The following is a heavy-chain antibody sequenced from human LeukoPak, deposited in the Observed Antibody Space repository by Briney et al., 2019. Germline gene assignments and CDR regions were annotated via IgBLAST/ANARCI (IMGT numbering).Heavy chain of an antibody. CDR3: AKQGIAAAHPFDY. D-gene: IGHD6-13*01. V-gene: IGHV3-30*18. CDR1: GFTFSSYG. CDR2: ISYDGSNK. Sequence: PGGSLRLSCAASGFTFSSYGMHWVRQAPGKGLEWVAVISYDGSNKYYADSVKGRITISRDNSKNTLYLQMNSLRAEDTAVYYCAKQGIAAAHPFDYWGQGTLVTVSS. J-gene: IGHJ4*02.